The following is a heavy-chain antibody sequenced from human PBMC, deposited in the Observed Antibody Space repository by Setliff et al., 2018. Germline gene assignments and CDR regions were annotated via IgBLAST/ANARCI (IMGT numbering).Heavy chain of an antibody. D-gene: IGHD3-22*01. CDR1: GDTFRSYS. J-gene: IGHJ4*02. V-gene: IGHV1-69*13. CDR2: IIPKLGSA. CDR3: ARSPHYYDSSGYCYYFDF. Sequence: ASVKVSCKASGDTFRSYSISWVRQAPGQGLEWMGGIIPKLGSADYAQRFQDRVTINADESTRTVYMELSRLRSQDTAIYYCARSPHYYDSSGYCYYFDFWGQGTPVTVS.